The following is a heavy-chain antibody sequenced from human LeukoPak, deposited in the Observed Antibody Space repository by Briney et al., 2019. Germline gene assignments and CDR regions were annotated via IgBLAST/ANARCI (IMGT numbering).Heavy chain of an antibody. V-gene: IGHV1-46*03. J-gene: IGHJ3*02. CDR2: INPSGGST. D-gene: IGHD6-19*01. Sequence: ASVKVSCKASGYTFTSYYMHWVRQATGQGLEWMGIINPSGGSTSYAQKFQGRVTMTRDTSTSTVYMELSSLRSEDTAVYYCARVRGYSSGWPSDASDIWGQGTMVTVSS. CDR1: GYTFTSYY. CDR3: ARVRGYSSGWPSDASDI.